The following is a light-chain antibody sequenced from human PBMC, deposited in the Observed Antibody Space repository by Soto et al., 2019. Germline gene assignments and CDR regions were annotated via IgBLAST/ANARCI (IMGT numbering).Light chain of an antibody. CDR3: PQYNSWPLT. CDR2: GAS. Sequence: EIVMTQSPATLSVSPGERATLSCRASQSVSSKLAWYQQKPGQAPKLLIYGASTRATGIPTRFSGSGSGTEFTLTISSLPSEDFAVYSCPQYNSWPLTFGEGTRVEIK. J-gene: IGKJ4*01. CDR1: QSVSSK. V-gene: IGKV3-15*01.